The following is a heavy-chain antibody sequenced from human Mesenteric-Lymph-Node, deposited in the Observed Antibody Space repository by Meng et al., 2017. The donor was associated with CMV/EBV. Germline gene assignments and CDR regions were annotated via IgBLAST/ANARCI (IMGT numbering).Heavy chain of an antibody. CDR1: GFTFSSYS. CDR3: ARDNYGGSVRTFDY. V-gene: IGHV3-21*01. D-gene: IGHD2-21*01. CDR2: ISSSSSYI. Sequence: ETLSLTCAASGFTFSSYSMNWVRQAPGKGLEWVSSISSSSSYIYYADSVKGRFTISRDNAKNSLYLQMNSLRAEDTGVYYCARDNYGGSVRTFDYWGLGTLVTVSS. J-gene: IGHJ4*02.